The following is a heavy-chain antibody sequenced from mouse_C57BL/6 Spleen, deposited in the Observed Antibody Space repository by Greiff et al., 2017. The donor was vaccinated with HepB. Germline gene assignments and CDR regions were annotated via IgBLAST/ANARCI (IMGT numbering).Heavy chain of an antibody. CDR2: IDPSDSYT. D-gene: IGHD2-4*01. V-gene: IGHV1-69*01. CDR1: GYTFTSYW. CDR3: ARWGIYYDHRGYFDY. Sequence: VQLQQPGAELVMPGASVKLSCKASGYTFTSYWMHWVKQRPGQGLEWIGEIDPSDSYTNYNQKFKGKSTLTVDKSSSTAYMQLSSLTSEDSAVYDCARWGIYYDHRGYFDYWGQGTTLTVSS. J-gene: IGHJ2*01.